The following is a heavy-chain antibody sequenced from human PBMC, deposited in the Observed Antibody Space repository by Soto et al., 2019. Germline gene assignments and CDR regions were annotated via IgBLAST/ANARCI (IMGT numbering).Heavy chain of an antibody. J-gene: IGHJ4*02. CDR2: ISGHNGNT. Sequence: QVQLVQSGAEVKKPGASVKVSCKASGYTFTNHGISWVRQAPGQGLEWLGWISGHNGNTKYAQRLQGRVTMTTDTSTSTAYMELRSLKSDDTAVYYCAIDLYPLAYYFDYWGQGTLVTVSS. CDR3: AIDLYPLAYYFDY. V-gene: IGHV1-18*01. CDR1: GYTFTNHG.